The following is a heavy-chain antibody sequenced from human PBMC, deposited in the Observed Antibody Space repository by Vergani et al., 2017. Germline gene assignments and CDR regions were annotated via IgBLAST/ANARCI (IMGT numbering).Heavy chain of an antibody. CDR1: GGSISRYY. J-gene: IGHJ6*02. CDR3: ARQQKAPPEYYALDV. CDR2: IYYSGST. D-gene: IGHD6-13*01. V-gene: IGHV4-59*01. Sequence: QVQLQESGPGLVKPSETLSLTCTVSGGSISRYYWSWIRQPPGKGLEWIGYIYYSGSTNYNPSFKSRVTISVDTSKNQFSLTLRSVTAADTALYYCARQQKAPPEYYALDVWGQGTTVTVSS.